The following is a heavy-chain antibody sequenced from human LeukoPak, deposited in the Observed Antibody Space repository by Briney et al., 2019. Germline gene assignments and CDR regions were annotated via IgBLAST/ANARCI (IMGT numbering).Heavy chain of an antibody. CDR2: IYRSGST. D-gene: IGHD6-13*01. J-gene: IGHJ4*02. V-gene: IGHV4-38-2*02. CDR1: GYSISIGYY. Sequence: KPSETLSLTCTVSGYSISIGYYWGWIRQPPGQGLEWIGTIYRSGSTYYNPSLKSRVTISVDTSKNQFSLRLTSVTAADTAVYYCATRSSSSWYGGGTYFDYWGQGILVTVSS. CDR3: ATRSSSSWYGGGTYFDY.